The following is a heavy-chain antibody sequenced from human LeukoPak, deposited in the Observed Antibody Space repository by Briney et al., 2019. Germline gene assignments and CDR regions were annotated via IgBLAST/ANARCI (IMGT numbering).Heavy chain of an antibody. CDR1: GGSISSSNYY. J-gene: IGHJ5*02. Sequence: SETLSLTCTVSGGSISSSNYYWGWIRQPPGKGLEWIGSINDSGSTYYTPSLKSRVTIPLDTSKNQFSLKLSSVTAADTAVYYCARKSRSSGWYNWFDPWGQGTLVTVSS. D-gene: IGHD6-19*01. CDR2: INDSGST. CDR3: ARKSRSSGWYNWFDP. V-gene: IGHV4-39*01.